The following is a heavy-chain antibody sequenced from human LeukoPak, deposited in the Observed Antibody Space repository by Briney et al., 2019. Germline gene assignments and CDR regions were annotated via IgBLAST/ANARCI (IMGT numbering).Heavy chain of an antibody. CDR2: INHSGIT. V-gene: IGHV4-34*01. CDR1: GRSFSGYY. Sequence: SGTLSLTCAVYGRSFSGYYWTWIRQTPGKGLEWIGEINHSGITDYNPSLRSRVTISVDASKNQFSLKLSSVTAADTAVYYCAGSFYDLLVYFDYWGQGTLVTVSS. J-gene: IGHJ4*02. D-gene: IGHD5/OR15-5a*01. CDR3: AGSFYDLLVYFDY.